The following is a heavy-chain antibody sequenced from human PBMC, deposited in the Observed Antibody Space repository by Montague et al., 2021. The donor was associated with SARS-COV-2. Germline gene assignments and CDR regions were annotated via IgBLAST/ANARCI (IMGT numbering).Heavy chain of an antibody. CDR1: GDSVAGHRRA. V-gene: IGHV6-1*01. D-gene: IGHD6-19*01. J-gene: IGHJ4*01. CDR3: VRYSGWFYFDF. Sequence: CAISGDSVAGHRRASEENTQSPQSAKEWVGRLYHKKKRYSGYPPSVRGRLTVNPDASKNEFSLELNYVTPEDTAVYYCVRYSGWFYFDFWGQGTLVTVSS. CDR2: LYHKKKRYS.